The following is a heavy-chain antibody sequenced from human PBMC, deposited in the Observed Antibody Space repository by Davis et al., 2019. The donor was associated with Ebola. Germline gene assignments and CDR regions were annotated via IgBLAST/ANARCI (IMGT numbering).Heavy chain of an antibody. CDR3: ARAPTTVTRKNWFDP. J-gene: IGHJ5*02. D-gene: IGHD4-17*01. CDR1: GYTFTSYA. Sequence: ASVKVSCKASGYTFTSYAMHWVRQAPGQRLEWMGWINAGNGNTKYSQKFQGRVTITRDTSTSTAYMELRSLRSDDTAVYYCARAPTTVTRKNWFDPWGQGTLVTVSS. CDR2: INAGNGNT. V-gene: IGHV1-3*01.